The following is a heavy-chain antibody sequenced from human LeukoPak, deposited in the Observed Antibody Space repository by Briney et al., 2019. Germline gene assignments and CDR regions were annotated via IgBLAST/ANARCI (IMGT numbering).Heavy chain of an antibody. J-gene: IGHJ4*02. CDR1: GFTFSSYA. CDR3: AKGPKGLFGTTTRFDS. CDR2: VSYHASDDK. D-gene: IGHD3-10*02. Sequence: GGSLRLSCAASGFTFSSYAMHWVRQAPGKGLEWVAVVSYHASDDKYYVDSVKGRFTISRDNSKSTLYLQMNSLRTEDTGVYYCAKGPKGLFGTTTRFDSWGQGTLVTVSS. V-gene: IGHV3-30*04.